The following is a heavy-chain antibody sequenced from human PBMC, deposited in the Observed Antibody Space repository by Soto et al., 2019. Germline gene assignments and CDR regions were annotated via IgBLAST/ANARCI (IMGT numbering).Heavy chain of an antibody. J-gene: IGHJ5*02. Sequence: GSGPTLVNPTQTLTLTCTFSGFSLNTGGAGVGWIRQPPGKALEWLALIYGNEDKRYSPSLKSRLTITKDTSKNQVVLTMTNMDPVDTATYYCAHRGYGDYPRDNWFDPWGQGTLVTVSS. CDR3: AHRGYGDYPRDNWFDP. CDR2: IYGNEDK. V-gene: IGHV2-5*01. CDR1: GFSLNTGGAG. D-gene: IGHD4-17*01.